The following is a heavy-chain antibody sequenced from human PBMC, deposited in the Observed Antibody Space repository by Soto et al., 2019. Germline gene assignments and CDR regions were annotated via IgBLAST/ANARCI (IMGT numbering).Heavy chain of an antibody. CDR2: IYWDDDK. CDR3: AHRLAAMVRGDWFDP. J-gene: IGHJ5*02. CDR1: GFSLSTSGVG. D-gene: IGHD3-10*01. Sequence: QITLKESGPTLVKPTQTLTLTCTFSGFSLSTSGVGVGWIRQPPGKALEWLALIYWDDDKRYSPSLKSRLTTTKDTSKSQVVLTMTNMDPVDTATYYCAHRLAAMVRGDWFDPWGQGTLVTVSS. V-gene: IGHV2-5*02.